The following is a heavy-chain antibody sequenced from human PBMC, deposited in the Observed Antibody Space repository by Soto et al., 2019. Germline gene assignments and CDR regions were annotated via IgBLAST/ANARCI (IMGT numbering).Heavy chain of an antibody. CDR1: GYGFTTSA. D-gene: IGHD3-10*01. Sequence: QVHLVQSGAEVQKPGASVRISCQASGYGFTTSAIPWVRQAPGQRLEWMGWINPATVDTKYSQNVRGRVTFALDTSATTDYMDLGSLSSQDTAVYYCARASGRSKLLPYYFDPWGQVTLVTVSS. J-gene: IGHJ5*02. CDR2: INPATVDT. V-gene: IGHV1-3*01. CDR3: ARASGRSKLLPYYFDP.